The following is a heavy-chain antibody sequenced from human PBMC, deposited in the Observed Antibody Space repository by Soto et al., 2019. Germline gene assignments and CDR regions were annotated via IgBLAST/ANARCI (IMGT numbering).Heavy chain of an antibody. Sequence: PSETLSLTCTVSGGSISGYYWSWIRQPPGKGLEWNGYMYNTGSTVYNPSFKSRVTISVDTSKNQFSLKVNSVSAADTAVFYCARGREEDYLFAGIDSWGQGTLVTVSS. CDR3: ARGREEDYLFAGIDS. CDR2: MYNTGST. V-gene: IGHV4-59*12. D-gene: IGHD3-10*01. CDR1: GGSISGYY. J-gene: IGHJ4*02.